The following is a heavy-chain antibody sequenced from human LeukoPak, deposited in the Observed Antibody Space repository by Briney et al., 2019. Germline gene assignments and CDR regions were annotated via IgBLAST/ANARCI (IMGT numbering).Heavy chain of an antibody. J-gene: IGHJ3*02. CDR1: GGTFSSYA. V-gene: IGHV1-69*13. D-gene: IGHD3-3*01. CDR3: ARAPERRWDAFDI. Sequence: ASVRVSCKASGGTFSSYAISWVRQAPGQGLEWMGGIIPIFGTANYAQKFQGRVTITADESTSTAYMELSSLRSEDTAVYYCARAPERRWDAFDIWGQGTMVTVSS. CDR2: IIPIFGTA.